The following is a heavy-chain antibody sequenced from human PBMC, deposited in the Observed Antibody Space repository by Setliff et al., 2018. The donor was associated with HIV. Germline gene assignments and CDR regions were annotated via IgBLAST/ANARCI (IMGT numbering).Heavy chain of an antibody. CDR1: GGSISSGGYY. CDR2: IYTSGST. Sequence: PSETLSLTCTVSGGSISSGGYYWTWIRQPPGRGLEWIGYIYTSGSTNYNPSLKSRVTISLDTSKNQFSLKLSSVTAADTAVYYCAREKGRYFDWSHTRDAFDIWGQGTMVTVSS. D-gene: IGHD3-9*01. CDR3: AREKGRYFDWSHTRDAFDI. V-gene: IGHV4-61*08. J-gene: IGHJ3*02.